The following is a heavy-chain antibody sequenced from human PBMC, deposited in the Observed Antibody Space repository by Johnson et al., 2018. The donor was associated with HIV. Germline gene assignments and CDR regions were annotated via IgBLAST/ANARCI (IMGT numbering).Heavy chain of an antibody. CDR3: VREECNDILTRGDAFDI. V-gene: IGHV3-11*04. J-gene: IGHJ3*02. CDR1: GFTFSDYY. D-gene: IGHD3-9*01. Sequence: QVQLVESGGGLVQPGGSLRLSCAASGFTFSDYYMSWIRQAPGKGLEWVSIISSSGRTIYYVDSVKGRFTISRDNAKNSLYLQMNSLRAEDTAVYYCVREECNDILTRGDAFDIWGQGTMVTVSS. CDR2: ISSSGRTI.